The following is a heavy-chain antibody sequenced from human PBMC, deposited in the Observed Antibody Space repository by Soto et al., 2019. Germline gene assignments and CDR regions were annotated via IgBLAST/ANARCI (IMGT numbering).Heavy chain of an antibody. J-gene: IGHJ5*02. V-gene: IGHV3-23*01. CDR1: GFTFSSYA. Sequence: PGGSLRLSCAASGFTFSSYAMSWVRQAPGKGLEWVSAISGSGGSTYYADSVKGRFTISRDNSKNTLYLQMNSLRAEDTAVYYCANGMTYYDSSGFDWFDPWGQGTLVTVSS. D-gene: IGHD3-22*01. CDR3: ANGMTYYDSSGFDWFDP. CDR2: ISGSGGST.